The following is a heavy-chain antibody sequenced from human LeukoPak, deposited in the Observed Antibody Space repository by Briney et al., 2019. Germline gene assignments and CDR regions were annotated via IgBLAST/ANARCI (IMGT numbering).Heavy chain of an antibody. V-gene: IGHV4-59*01. CDR1: GGPISSYY. Sequence: SETLSLTCTVSGGPISSYYWSWIRQPPGKGLEWIGYIYYSGSTNYNPSLKSRVTISVDTSKNQFSLKLSSVTAADTAVYYCARAGITIFGVVNAFDIWGQGTMVTVSS. J-gene: IGHJ3*02. CDR2: IYYSGST. CDR3: ARAGITIFGVVNAFDI. D-gene: IGHD3-3*01.